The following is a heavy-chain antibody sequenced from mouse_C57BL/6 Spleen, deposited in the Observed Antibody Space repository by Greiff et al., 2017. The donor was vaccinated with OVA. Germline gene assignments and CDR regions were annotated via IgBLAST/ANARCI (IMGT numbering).Heavy chain of an antibody. Sequence: VMLVESGGGLVKPGGSLKLSCAASGFTFSDYGMHWVRQAPEKGLVWVAYISSGSSTLYYADTVKGRFTISRDNAKNTLFLQMTSLRSEDTAMYYCARSLTGTDYAMDYWGQGTSVTVSS. V-gene: IGHV5-17*01. CDR2: ISSGSSTL. J-gene: IGHJ4*01. D-gene: IGHD4-1*01. CDR3: ARSLTGTDYAMDY. CDR1: GFTFSDYG.